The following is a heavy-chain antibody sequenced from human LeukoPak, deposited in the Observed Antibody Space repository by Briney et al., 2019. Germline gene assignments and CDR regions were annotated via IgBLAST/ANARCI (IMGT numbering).Heavy chain of an antibody. Sequence: GGSLRLSCAASGFTFSSYAMSWVRQAPGKGLEWVSAISGSGGSTYYADSVKGRFTISKDNSKNTLYLQMNSLRVEDTAVYYCAKEGFPDFWSGTNWFDPWGQGTLVTVSS. J-gene: IGHJ5*02. CDR3: AKEGFPDFWSGTNWFDP. CDR1: GFTFSSYA. V-gene: IGHV3-23*01. CDR2: ISGSGGST. D-gene: IGHD3-3*01.